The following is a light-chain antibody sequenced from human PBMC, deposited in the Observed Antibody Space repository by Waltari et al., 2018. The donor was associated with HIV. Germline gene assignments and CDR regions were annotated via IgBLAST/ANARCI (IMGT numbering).Light chain of an antibody. CDR1: QSISNW. V-gene: IGKV1-5*03. CDR3: QQYSSDPLT. Sequence: DIQMTHSLPTLSASVGDRIIITCRASQSISNWLAWFQQKPGKAPKLLIYKASNLESGVPSRFSGSGSGTEFTLTINSLQPDDFATYFCQQYSSDPLTFGRGTRVEVK. CDR2: KAS. J-gene: IGKJ4*01.